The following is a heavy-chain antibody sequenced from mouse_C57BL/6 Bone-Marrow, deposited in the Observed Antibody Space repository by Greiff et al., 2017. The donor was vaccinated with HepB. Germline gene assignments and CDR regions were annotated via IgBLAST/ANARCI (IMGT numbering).Heavy chain of an antibody. D-gene: IGHD2-12*01. J-gene: IGHJ2*01. CDR2: INTSGGYT. Sequence: VQLQQSGADLARPGASLKMSCTASGYTFTSYTMHWVQQRPGQGLEWIGYINTSGGYTKYNQKFKDKATLTADKSSSTANMQLSSLTSGDTAVYYCDLYNFDYWGQGTTLTVSS. CDR1: GYTFTSYT. V-gene: IGHV1-4*01. CDR3: DLYNFDY.